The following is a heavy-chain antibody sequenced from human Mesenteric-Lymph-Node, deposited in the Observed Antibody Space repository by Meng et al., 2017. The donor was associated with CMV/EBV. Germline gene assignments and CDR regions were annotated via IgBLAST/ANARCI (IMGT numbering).Heavy chain of an antibody. CDR2: ISSSSSYI. Sequence: GGSLRLSCAASGFTFSSYSMNWVRQAPGKGLEWVSSISSSSSYIYYADSVKGRFTISRDNAKNSLYLQMNSLRAENTAVYYCASGVGVGMDVWGQGTTVTVSS. D-gene: IGHD2-15*01. CDR3: ASGVGVGMDV. V-gene: IGHV3-21*01. CDR1: GFTFSSYS. J-gene: IGHJ6*02.